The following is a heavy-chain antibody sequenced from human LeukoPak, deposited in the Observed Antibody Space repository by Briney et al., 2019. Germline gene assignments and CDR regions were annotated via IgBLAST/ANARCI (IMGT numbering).Heavy chain of an antibody. Sequence: ASVKVSCKASGYTFTSYGINWVRQAPGQGLEWMGWISAYNGNTNYAQKLQDRVTLTTDTSTGTAYMELRSLRSDDTAVYYCARNWDYYYGMDVWGQGTTVTVSS. J-gene: IGHJ6*02. CDR1: GYTFTSYG. D-gene: IGHD7-27*01. CDR2: ISAYNGNT. CDR3: ARNWDYYYGMDV. V-gene: IGHV1-18*01.